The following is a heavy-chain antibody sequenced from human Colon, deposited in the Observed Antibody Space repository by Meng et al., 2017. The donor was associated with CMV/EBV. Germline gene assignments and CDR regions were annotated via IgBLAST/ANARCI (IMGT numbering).Heavy chain of an antibody. CDR2: IKQDGSEK. CDR1: GFTFSSYW. D-gene: IGHD3-10*01. J-gene: IGHJ6*02. Sequence: GGSLRLSCAASGFTFSSYWMSWVRQAPGKGLEWVANIKQDGSEKYYVDSVKGRFTISRDNAKNSLYLQMNSLRAEDTAVYYCARELTMVRGVIIRGFYYYYYGMDVWGQGTTVTVSS. V-gene: IGHV3-7*01. CDR3: ARELTMVRGVIIRGFYYYYYGMDV.